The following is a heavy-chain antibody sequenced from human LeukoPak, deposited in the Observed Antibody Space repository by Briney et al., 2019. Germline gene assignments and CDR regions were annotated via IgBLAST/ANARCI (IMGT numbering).Heavy chain of an antibody. J-gene: IGHJ3*02. D-gene: IGHD1-26*01. Sequence: GGSLRLSCAASGFTFSDYYMSWIRQAPGKGLEWVSYISSSGSTIYYADSVKGRFTISRDNAKNSLYLQMNSLRAEDTAVYYCARAVLKWELLPHAFDIWGQGTMVTVSS. CDR3: ARAVLKWELLPHAFDI. CDR2: ISSSGSTI. CDR1: GFTFSDYY. V-gene: IGHV3-11*04.